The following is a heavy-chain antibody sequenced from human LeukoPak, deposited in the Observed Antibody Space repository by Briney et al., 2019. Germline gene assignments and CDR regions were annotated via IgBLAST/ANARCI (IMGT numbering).Heavy chain of an antibody. Sequence: SETLSLTCAVYGGSFSGYYWSWIRQPPGKGLEWIGETNHSGSTNYNPSLKSRVTISVDTSKNQFSLKLSSVTAADTAVYYCARGCSGYYYVYAFDIWGQGTMVTVSS. J-gene: IGHJ3*02. V-gene: IGHV4-34*01. CDR2: TNHSGST. D-gene: IGHD3-22*01. CDR3: ARGCSGYYYVYAFDI. CDR1: GGSFSGYY.